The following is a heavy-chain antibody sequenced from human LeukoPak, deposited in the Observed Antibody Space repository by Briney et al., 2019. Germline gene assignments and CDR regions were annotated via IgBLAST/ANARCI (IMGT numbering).Heavy chain of an antibody. Sequence: SETLSLTCTVSGGSISSYYWSWIRQHPGKGLEWIGYIYYSGSTYYNPSLKSRVTISVDTSKNQFSLKLSSVTAADTAVYYCARARIAAAGTCDYFDYWGQGTLVTVSS. D-gene: IGHD6-13*01. J-gene: IGHJ4*02. V-gene: IGHV4-59*06. CDR3: ARARIAAAGTCDYFDY. CDR1: GGSISSYY. CDR2: IYYSGST.